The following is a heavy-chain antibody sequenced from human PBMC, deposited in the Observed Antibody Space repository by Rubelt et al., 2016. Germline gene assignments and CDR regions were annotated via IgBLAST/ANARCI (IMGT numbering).Heavy chain of an antibody. CDR2: IIPIFGPA. Sequence: QVQLVQSGAEVKKPGSSVKVSCKGSGGTFSSNELSWVRQAPGQGLEWMGRIIPIFGPANYAQKFQGRVTSTADESTNTAYMELRSLRSEDTAVYDCARGGYGSQEATDALDIWGLGTMITVSS. D-gene: IGHD4-17*01. J-gene: IGHJ3*02. CDR1: GGTFSSNE. CDR3: ARGGYGSQEATDALDI. V-gene: IGHV1-69*18.